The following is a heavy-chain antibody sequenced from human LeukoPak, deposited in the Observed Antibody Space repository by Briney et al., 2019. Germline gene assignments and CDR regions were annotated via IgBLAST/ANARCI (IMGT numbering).Heavy chain of an antibody. CDR2: ISGSGGST. CDR1: GFTFGSYA. J-gene: IGHJ4*02. D-gene: IGHD3-10*01. Sequence: GGSLRLSCAASGFTFGSYAMSWVRQAPGKGLEWVSAISGSGGSTYYADSVKGRFTISRDNSKNTLYLQMNSLRAEDTAVYYCAKVDSITMVRGVIYSFFDYWGQGTLVTVSS. CDR3: AKVDSITMVRGVIYSFFDY. V-gene: IGHV3-23*01.